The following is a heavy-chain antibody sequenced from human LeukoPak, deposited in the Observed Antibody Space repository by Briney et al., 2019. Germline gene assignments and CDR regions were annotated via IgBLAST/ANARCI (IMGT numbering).Heavy chain of an antibody. J-gene: IGHJ4*02. V-gene: IGHV3-74*01. CDR1: GNYW. Sequence: GGSLRLSCAASGNYWMHWVRQAPGKGLVWVSHINSDGSWTSYADSVKGRFTISEDNAKNTVYLQMNSLRAEDTAVYYCVSFYETYWGRGTLVTVSS. CDR2: INSDGSWT. D-gene: IGHD2/OR15-2a*01. CDR3: VSFYETY.